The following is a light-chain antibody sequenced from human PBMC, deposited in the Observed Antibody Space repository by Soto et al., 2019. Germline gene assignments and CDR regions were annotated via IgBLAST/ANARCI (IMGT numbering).Light chain of an antibody. CDR2: GAS. V-gene: IGKV3-20*01. J-gene: IGKJ1*01. Sequence: VLTQSLDTVSVSQGERVTLSCRASQNIFSNYLAWYQQKPGQAPRLLIYGASTRATGIADRFSGGGSGTDFTLTISRLEPEDFAVYHCQQYGRSWTFGQGTKVDVK. CDR1: QNIFSNY. CDR3: QQYGRSWT.